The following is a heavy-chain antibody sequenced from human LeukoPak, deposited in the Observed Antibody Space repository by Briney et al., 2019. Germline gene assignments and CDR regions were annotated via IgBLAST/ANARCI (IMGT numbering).Heavy chain of an antibody. Sequence: GGSLRLSCAASGFTFSSYCMSWVRHPPGKGLEWVSAVSGGGGSTYYADSVTGRFTISRDNAKNTVYLQMNSLKAEGTAVYYRSESRGLITVIPNDDAFYILGQGTIGPLSA. CDR3: SESRGLITVIPNDDAFYI. D-gene: IGHD3-10*01. CDR1: GFTFSSYC. V-gene: IGHV3-23*01. CDR2: VSGGGGST. J-gene: IGHJ3*02.